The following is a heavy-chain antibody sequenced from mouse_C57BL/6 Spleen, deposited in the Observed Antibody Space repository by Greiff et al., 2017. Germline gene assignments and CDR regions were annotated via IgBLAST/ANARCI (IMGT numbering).Heavy chain of an antibody. Sequence: DVKLVESGGDLVKPGGSLKLSCAASGFTFSSYGMSWVRQTPDKRLEWVATISSGGSYTYYPDSVKGRFTISRDNAKNTLYLQMSSLKSEDTAMYYCARQIDSSGYVDYFDYWGQGTTLTVSS. CDR1: GFTFSSYG. D-gene: IGHD3-2*02. V-gene: IGHV5-6*02. CDR2: ISSGGSYT. CDR3: ARQIDSSGYVDYFDY. J-gene: IGHJ2*01.